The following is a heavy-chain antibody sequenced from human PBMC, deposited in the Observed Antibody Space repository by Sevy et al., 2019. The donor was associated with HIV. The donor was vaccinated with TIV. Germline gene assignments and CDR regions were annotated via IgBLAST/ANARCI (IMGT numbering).Heavy chain of an antibody. CDR2: ISSSSSSYI. CDR3: ARERAPEAGYSYSYYYYGMDV. J-gene: IGHJ6*02. V-gene: IGHV3-21*01. Sequence: GGSLRLSCAASGFTFSSYSMNWVRQAPGKGLEWVSSISSSSSSYIYYADSVKGRFTISRDNAKNSLYLQMNSLRAEETAVYYCARERAPEAGYSYSYYYYGMDVWGQGTTVTVSS. CDR1: GFTFSSYS. D-gene: IGHD5-18*01.